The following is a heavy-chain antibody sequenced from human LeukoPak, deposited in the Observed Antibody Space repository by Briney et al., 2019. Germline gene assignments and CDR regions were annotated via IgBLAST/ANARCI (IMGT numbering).Heavy chain of an antibody. V-gene: IGHV4-4*07. J-gene: IGHJ6*02. Sequence: PSETLSLTCTVSGGSISSYYWSWIRQPAGKGLEWIGRIYTSGSTNYNPSLKSRVTMSVDTSKNQFSLKLSSVAAADTAVYYCARDGYPFIAVAGAAPRKVYYYYYGMGVWGQGTTVTVSS. CDR2: IYTSGST. CDR3: ARDGYPFIAVAGAAPRKVYYYYYGMGV. D-gene: IGHD6-19*01. CDR1: GGSISSYY.